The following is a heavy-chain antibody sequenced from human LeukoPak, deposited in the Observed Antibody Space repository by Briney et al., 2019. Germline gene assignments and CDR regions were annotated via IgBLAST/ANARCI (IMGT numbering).Heavy chain of an antibody. CDR3: ARIEVVAATLFDY. D-gene: IGHD2-15*01. CDR2: INHSGST. J-gene: IGHJ4*02. V-gene: IGHV4-34*01. CDR1: GGAFSGYY. Sequence: SETLSLICAVYGGAFSGYYWSWIRQAPGKRLEWIGEINHSGSTNYNPSLKSRVTISVDTSKNQFSLKLSSVTAADTAVYYCARIEVVAATLFDYWGQGTLVTVSS.